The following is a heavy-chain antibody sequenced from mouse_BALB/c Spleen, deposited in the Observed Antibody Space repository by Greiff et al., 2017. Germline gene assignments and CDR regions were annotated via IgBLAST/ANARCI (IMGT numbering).Heavy chain of an antibody. CDR2: ISSGGSYT. CDR1: GFTFSSYA. D-gene: IGHD1-2*01. J-gene: IGHJ4*01. Sequence: EVQLVESGGGLVKPGGSLKLSCAASGFTFSSYAMSWVRQTPEKRLEWVATISSGGSYTYYPDSVKGRFTISRDNAKNTLYLQMSSLRSEDTAMYYCAKLLRLPGAMDYWGQGTSVTVSS. CDR3: AKLLRLPGAMDY. V-gene: IGHV5-9-3*01.